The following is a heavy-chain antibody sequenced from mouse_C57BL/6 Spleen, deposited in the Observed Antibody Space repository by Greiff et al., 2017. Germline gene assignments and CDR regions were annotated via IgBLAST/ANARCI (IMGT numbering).Heavy chain of an antibody. J-gene: IGHJ3*01. Sequence: VQLQQPGAELVKPGASVKVSCKASGYTFTSYWMHWVKQRPGQGLEWIGRIHPSDSDTNYNQKFKGKATLTVDKSSSTAYMQLSRLTSEDSAVYYCAILYDYSAWFAYWGQGTLVTVSA. CDR3: AILYDYSAWFAY. CDR1: GYTFTSYW. CDR2: IHPSDSDT. D-gene: IGHD2-4*01. V-gene: IGHV1-74*01.